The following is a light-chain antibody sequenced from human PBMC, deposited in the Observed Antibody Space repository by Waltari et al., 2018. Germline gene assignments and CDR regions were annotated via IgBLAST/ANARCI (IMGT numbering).Light chain of an antibody. CDR3: QQYGSSPT. CDR1: QSVRSSY. J-gene: IGKJ1*01. CDR2: GAS. V-gene: IGKV3-20*01. Sequence: DIVLTQSPGTLPLSPGERATLSCRASQSVRSSYLAWYQQKPGQAPRLLIYGASSRATGIPDRFSGSGSGTDFTLTISRLEPEDFAVYYCQQYGSSPTFGQGTKVEIK.